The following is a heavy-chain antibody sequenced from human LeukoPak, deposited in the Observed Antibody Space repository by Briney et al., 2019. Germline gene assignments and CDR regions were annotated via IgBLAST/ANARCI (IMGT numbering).Heavy chain of an antibody. J-gene: IGHJ4*02. D-gene: IGHD3-3*01. CDR1: GFSLNTNKMC. Sequence: SGPALVKPTQTLTLTCTFSGFSLNTNKMCVSWIRQPPGKALEWLALIYWNDDKRYSPSLKSRLTITKDTSKNQVVLTMTNMDPVDTATYYCAHSANFWSVEYFDYWGQGTLVTVSS. V-gene: IGHV2-5*08. CDR3: AHSANFWSVEYFDY. CDR2: IYWNDDK.